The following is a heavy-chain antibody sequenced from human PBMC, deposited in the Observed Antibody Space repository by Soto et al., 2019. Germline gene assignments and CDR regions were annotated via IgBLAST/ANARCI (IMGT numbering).Heavy chain of an antibody. Sequence: QVQLQESGPGLVKPSQTLSLTCTVSGGSISSGGYYWSWIRQHPGKGLEWIGYIYHSGTTYYNPSLKSRVTISVDTSKNQFSLKMSSVTAADTAVYYCARHHGYSGYDYFDYWGQGTLVTVSS. CDR3: ARHHGYSGYDYFDY. D-gene: IGHD5-12*01. CDR2: IYHSGTT. J-gene: IGHJ4*02. V-gene: IGHV4-31*03. CDR1: GGSISSGGYY.